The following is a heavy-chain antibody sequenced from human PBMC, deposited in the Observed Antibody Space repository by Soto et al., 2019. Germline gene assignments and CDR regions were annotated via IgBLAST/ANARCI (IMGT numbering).Heavy chain of an antibody. CDR2: ISGSGGST. D-gene: IGHD3-16*02. Sequence: GGSLRLSCAASGFTFSSYAMSWVRQAPGEGLEWVSAISGSGGSTYYADSVKGRFTISRDNSKNTLYLQMNSLRAEDTAVYYCAKDWYYDYVWGSYPILYGAFDISGQGTIVTVSS. J-gene: IGHJ3*02. CDR1: GFTFSSYA. CDR3: AKDWYYDYVWGSYPILYGAFDI. V-gene: IGHV3-23*01.